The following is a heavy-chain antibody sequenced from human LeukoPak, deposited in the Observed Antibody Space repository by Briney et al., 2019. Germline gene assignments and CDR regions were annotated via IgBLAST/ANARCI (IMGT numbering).Heavy chain of an antibody. Sequence: PGGSLRLSCAASGFTFSRCDMNWVRQAPGRGLEWLSYISSSGSAIYYADSVKGRFTISRDNTKNTLYLQMKGLRAEDTAVYYCVGGESSGGFDYWGQGTLVTVSS. D-gene: IGHD3-16*01. CDR3: VGGESSGGFDY. V-gene: IGHV3-48*03. CDR2: ISSSGSAI. J-gene: IGHJ4*02. CDR1: GFTFSRCD.